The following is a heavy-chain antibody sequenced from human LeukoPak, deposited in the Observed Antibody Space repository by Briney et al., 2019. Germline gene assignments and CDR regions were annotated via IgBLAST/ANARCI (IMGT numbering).Heavy chain of an antibody. CDR3: ARDVDYANPRHDY. CDR2: INLDGSQK. D-gene: IGHD4/OR15-4a*01. J-gene: IGHJ4*02. V-gene: IGHV3-7*01. CDR1: GFTFSSYE. Sequence: GGSLRLSCAASGFTFSSYEMNWVRQAPGKGLEWVANINLDGSQKYYVDSLKGRFTISRDNAKNSLYLQMSSLRAEDTAVYYCARDVDYANPRHDYWGQGTLVTVSS.